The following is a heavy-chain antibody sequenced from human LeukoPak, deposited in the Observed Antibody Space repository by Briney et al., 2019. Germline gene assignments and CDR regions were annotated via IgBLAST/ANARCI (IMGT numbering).Heavy chain of an antibody. Sequence: ASVKVSCQVSGYTLTQLSMHCRLQAPGNGLERRGGFDPEDGELIYAQKFQGRVAMTQDTSTDTAYMELSSLKSEDTAVYYCATAWELPPYWFDLWGQGTLVTVSS. J-gene: IGHJ5*02. CDR1: GYTLTQLS. V-gene: IGHV1-24*01. CDR2: FDPEDGEL. CDR3: ATAWELPPYWFDL. D-gene: IGHD1-26*01.